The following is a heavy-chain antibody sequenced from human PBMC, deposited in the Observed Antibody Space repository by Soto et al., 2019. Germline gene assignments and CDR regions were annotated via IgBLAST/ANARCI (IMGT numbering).Heavy chain of an antibody. CDR1: GVSISSNSHY. V-gene: IGHV4-39*01. J-gene: IGHJ5*01. CDR3: ARLFTESYYIDS. D-gene: IGHD1-26*01. CDR2: VFKSGST. Sequence: PSETLSLTCTVSGVSISSNSHYWGRIRQPPGKGLEWIGSVFKSGSTKYGASLKSRVTISVDTSKDQLSMRLSSVTVADTAVYYCARLFTESYYIDSWGHGTLVTVSS.